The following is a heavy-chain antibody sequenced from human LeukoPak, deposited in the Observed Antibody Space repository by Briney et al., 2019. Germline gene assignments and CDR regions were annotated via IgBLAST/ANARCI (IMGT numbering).Heavy chain of an antibody. CDR2: IYYSGST. D-gene: IGHD3-3*01. Sequence: SETLSLTCTVSGGSISSYYWSWIRQPPGKGLEWIGYIYYSGSTNYNPSLKSRVTISVDTSKNQFSLKLSSVTAADTAVYYCARVSTIFGVAPDAFDIWGQGTMVTVSS. CDR1: GGSISSYY. J-gene: IGHJ3*02. CDR3: ARVSTIFGVAPDAFDI. V-gene: IGHV4-59*01.